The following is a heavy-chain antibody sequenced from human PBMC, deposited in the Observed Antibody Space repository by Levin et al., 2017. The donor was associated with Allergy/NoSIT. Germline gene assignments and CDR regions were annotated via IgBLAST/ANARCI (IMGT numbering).Heavy chain of an antibody. J-gene: IGHJ5*02. V-gene: IGHV3-74*01. D-gene: IGHD2-8*01. Sequence: GGSLRLSCAASGFTFSSYWMHWVRQAPGKGLVWVSRINSDGSSTSYADSVKGRFTISRDNAKNTLYLQMNSLRAEDTAVYYCASWGLNGQNWFDPWGQGTLVTVSS. CDR1: GFTFSSYW. CDR2: INSDGSST. CDR3: ASWGLNGQNWFDP.